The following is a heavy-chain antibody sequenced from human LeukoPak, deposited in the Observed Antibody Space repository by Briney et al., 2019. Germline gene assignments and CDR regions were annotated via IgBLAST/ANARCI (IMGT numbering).Heavy chain of an antibody. CDR1: GYSFTNYW. V-gene: IGHV5-51*01. D-gene: IGHD6-25*01. CDR3: ARHWSSAWFGY. J-gene: IGHJ4*02. CDR2: INPANSDI. Sequence: GESLKISCRTSGYSFTNYWIGCVRQMPGKGLECLGNINPANSDITNSPSFQGQVTLSADKSISTAYLQWSSLKASDTAIYYCARHWSSAWFGYWGQGTQVSAS.